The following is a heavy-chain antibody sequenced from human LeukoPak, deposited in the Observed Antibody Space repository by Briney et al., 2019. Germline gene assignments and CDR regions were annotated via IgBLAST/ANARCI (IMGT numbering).Heavy chain of an antibody. CDR3: AKDIVVVPAAPGAFDI. J-gene: IGHJ3*02. CDR2: ISGSGGST. Sequence: PGGSLRLSCAASGFTFSSYAMSWVRQAPGKGLEWVSAISGSGGSTYYADSVKGRFTISRDNSKNTLYLQMNSLRAEDTAVYYCAKDIVVVPAAPGAFDIWAKGQWSPSLQ. V-gene: IGHV3-23*01. CDR1: GFTFSSYA. D-gene: IGHD2-2*01.